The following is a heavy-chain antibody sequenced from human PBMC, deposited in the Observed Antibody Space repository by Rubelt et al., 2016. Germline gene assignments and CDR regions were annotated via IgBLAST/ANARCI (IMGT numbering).Heavy chain of an antibody. J-gene: IGHJ4*02. CDR1: GFAFSNYA. CDR3: APPISGYSSGWYVY. CDR2: ISAFTDAT. Sequence: EVQLLESGGGLVQPGGSLRLSCAASGFAFSNYAMAWVRQAPGKGLEWVSVISAFTDATFYGDSVKGRFTISRDNSKNTLYLQMNSLRDEDTAVYYCAPPISGYSSGWYVYWGQGTLVTVSS. V-gene: IGHV3-23*01. D-gene: IGHD6-19*01.